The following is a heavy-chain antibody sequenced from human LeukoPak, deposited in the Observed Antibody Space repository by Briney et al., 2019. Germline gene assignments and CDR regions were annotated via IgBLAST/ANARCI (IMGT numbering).Heavy chain of an antibody. CDR1: GFTFSYEN. CDR3: VPVNTRRFDY. J-gene: IGHJ4*02. CDR2: ISGTGNIK. D-gene: IGHD3-3*01. Sequence: GGSLRLSCAASGFTFSYENMNWVRQAPGKGPEWVSQISGTGNIKYYADSVKGRFTISRDNANNALYLQMSSLTAEDTAVYYCVPVNTRRFDYWGQGVLVTVSS. V-gene: IGHV3-48*04.